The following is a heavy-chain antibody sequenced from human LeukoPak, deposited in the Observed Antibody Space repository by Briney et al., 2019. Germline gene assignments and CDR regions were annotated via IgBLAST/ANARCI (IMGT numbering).Heavy chain of an antibody. J-gene: IGHJ4*02. Sequence: SETLSLTCAVYGGSFSGYYWSWIRQPPGKGLEWIGEINHSGSTNYNPSLKSRVTISVDTSKNQFSLKLSSVTAADTAVYYCAREPYYYGSGSYYNSPLVYFDYWGRGTLVTVSS. CDR2: INHSGST. V-gene: IGHV4-34*01. D-gene: IGHD3-10*01. CDR1: GGSFSGYY. CDR3: AREPYYYGSGSYYNSPLVYFDY.